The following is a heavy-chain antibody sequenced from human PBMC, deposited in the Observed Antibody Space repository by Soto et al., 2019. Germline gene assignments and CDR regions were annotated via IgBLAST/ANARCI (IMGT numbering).Heavy chain of an antibody. V-gene: IGHV3-33*01. CDR3: ARDRSDYDFWSGYYTVPAEVDY. CDR1: GFTFSSYG. CDR2: IWYDGSNK. J-gene: IGHJ4*02. D-gene: IGHD3-3*01. Sequence: GGSLRLSCAASGFTFSSYGMHWVRQAPGKGLEWVAVIWYDGSNKYYADSVKGRFTISRDNSKNTLYLQMNSLRAEDTAVYYCARDRSDYDFWSGYYTVPAEVDYWGQGTLVTVSS.